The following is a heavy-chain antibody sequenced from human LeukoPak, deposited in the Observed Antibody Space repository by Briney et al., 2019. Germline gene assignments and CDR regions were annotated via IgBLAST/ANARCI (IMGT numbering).Heavy chain of an antibody. CDR2: IWYDGSDK. J-gene: IGHJ4*02. CDR1: GFPFSTYG. CDR3: RKDFSYYDSSGSGPDY. Sequence: PGGSLRLSCAASGFPFSTYGMHWVRQAPGRGLEWVALIWYDGSDKYYADYVKGRFTISRDNSKNTLYLQMNSLRVEDTAVYYCRKDFSYYDSSGSGPDYWGPRTLVTVSS. D-gene: IGHD3-22*01. V-gene: IGHV3-30*02.